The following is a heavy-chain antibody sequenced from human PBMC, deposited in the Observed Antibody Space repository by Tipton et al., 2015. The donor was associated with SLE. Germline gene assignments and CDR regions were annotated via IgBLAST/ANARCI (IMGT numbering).Heavy chain of an antibody. Sequence: TLSLTCTVSGGSISSHYWNWIRQPPGKGLEWIGYIYYSGSTKNNPSLKSRVTISLDTYNNQVSLKLDSVTAADTAVYYCAKDRYFYDSSGYYTFDYWGQGTLVTVSS. CDR2: IYYSGST. D-gene: IGHD3-22*01. CDR1: GGSISSHY. J-gene: IGHJ4*02. V-gene: IGHV4-59*11. CDR3: AKDRYFYDSSGYYTFDY.